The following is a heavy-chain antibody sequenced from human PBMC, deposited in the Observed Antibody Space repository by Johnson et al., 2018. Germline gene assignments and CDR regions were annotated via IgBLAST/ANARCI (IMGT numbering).Heavy chain of an antibody. V-gene: IGHV3-30*03. CDR1: GFTFSSYD. CDR3: ARERGRGSYWRDDAFDI. J-gene: IGHJ3*02. CDR2: TSYDGSNK. Sequence: QVQLVQSGGGVVQPGRSLRLSCAASGFTFSSYDMHWVRQAPGKGLEWVAVTSYDGSNKYYADSVKGRFTISRDNSKNTLYLQMNSLRAEDTAVYYWARERGRGSYWRDDAFDIWGQGTMVTVSS. D-gene: IGHD1-26*01.